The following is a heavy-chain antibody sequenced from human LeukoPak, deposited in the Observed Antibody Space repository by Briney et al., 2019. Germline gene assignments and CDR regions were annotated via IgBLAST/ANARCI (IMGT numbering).Heavy chain of an antibody. CDR2: IRYDGSNK. J-gene: IGHJ6*03. CDR1: GFAFSSYG. Sequence: GGSLRLSCAASGFAFSSYGMHWVRQAPGKGLEWVAFIRYDGSNKYYADSVKGRFTISRDNSKNTLYLQMNSLRAEDTAVYYCAKELRQGPDYYYYYYMDVWGKGTTVTVSS. CDR3: AKELRQGPDYYYYYYMDV. V-gene: IGHV3-30*02.